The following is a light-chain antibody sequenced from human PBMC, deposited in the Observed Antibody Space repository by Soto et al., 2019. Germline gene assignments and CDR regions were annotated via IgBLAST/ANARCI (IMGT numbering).Light chain of an antibody. CDR3: QHYNNWPPWT. J-gene: IGKJ1*01. Sequence: EIVMTQSPASLSVSPGERATLSCRASQSISSNLGWYQQKPGQAPRLLIYGASTRATGIPARFSGSGSGTEFTLTISSRQSEDFAVYYCQHYNNWPPWTFGQGTKVEIK. CDR2: GAS. V-gene: IGKV3-15*01. CDR1: QSISSN.